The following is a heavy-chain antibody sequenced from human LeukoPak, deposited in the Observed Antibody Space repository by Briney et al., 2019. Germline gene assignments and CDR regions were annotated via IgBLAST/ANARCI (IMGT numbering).Heavy chain of an antibody. CDR1: GGTFSSYA. CDR3: ARHVVPAASGFDY. D-gene: IGHD2-2*01. CDR2: IIPILGIA. Sequence: EASVKVSCKASGGTFSSYAISWVRQAPGQGLEWMGRIIPILGIANYAQKFQGRVTLTADKSTSTAYMELSSLRSEDTAVYYCARHVVPAASGFDYWGQGTLVTVSS. V-gene: IGHV1-69*04. J-gene: IGHJ4*02.